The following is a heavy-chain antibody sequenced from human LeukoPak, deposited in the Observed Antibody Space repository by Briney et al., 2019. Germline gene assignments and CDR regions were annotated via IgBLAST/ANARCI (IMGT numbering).Heavy chain of an antibody. Sequence: GGSLRLSCAASGFTFSSYWMSWVRQAPGKGLEWVANIKQDGSEKYYVDSVKGRFTISRDNAKNSLYLQMNSLRAEDTAVYYCARVYYDSSGYYTVSDYFDYWGQGTLVTVSS. CDR1: GFTFSSYW. J-gene: IGHJ4*02. D-gene: IGHD3-22*01. V-gene: IGHV3-7*01. CDR3: ARVYYDSSGYYTVSDYFDY. CDR2: IKQDGSEK.